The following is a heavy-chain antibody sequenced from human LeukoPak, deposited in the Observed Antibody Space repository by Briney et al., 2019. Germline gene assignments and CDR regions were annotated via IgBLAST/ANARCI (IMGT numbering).Heavy chain of an antibody. CDR3: AKDIRGDYVWGSYRSNYYGMDV. CDR1: GFTFTTFW. Sequence: GGSLRLSCAASGFTFTTFWMTWVRQAPGKGLEWVSLISWDGGSTYYADSVKGRFTISRDNSKNSLYLQMNSLRTEDTALYYCAKDIRGDYVWGSYRSNYYGMDVWGQGTTVTVSS. J-gene: IGHJ6*02. D-gene: IGHD3-16*02. CDR2: ISWDGGST. V-gene: IGHV3-43*01.